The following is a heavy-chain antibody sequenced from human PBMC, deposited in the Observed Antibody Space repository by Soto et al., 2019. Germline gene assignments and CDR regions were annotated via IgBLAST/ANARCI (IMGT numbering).Heavy chain of an antibody. CDR2: ISHDGSNQ. CDR1: GFTFSSFA. V-gene: IGHV3-30*18. D-gene: IGHD3-10*01. CDR3: AKWSGGYSFDY. J-gene: IGHJ4*02. Sequence: QVQLVESGGGVVQPGRSLTLSCAASGFTFSSFAMHWVRQAPGKGLEWVAVISHDGSNQYYADSVKGRITISRDNSQKTLYLQMNSLRAEDTALYYCAKWSGGYSFDYWGQGTLVTVSS.